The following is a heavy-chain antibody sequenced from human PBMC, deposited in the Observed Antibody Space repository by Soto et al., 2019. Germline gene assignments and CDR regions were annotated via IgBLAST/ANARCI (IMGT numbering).Heavy chain of an antibody. D-gene: IGHD3-22*01. V-gene: IGHV1-3*01. CDR1: GYTFTSYA. CDR3: ARDGQKIDYYYDSIGSEPFNI. Sequence: ASVKVSCKASGYTFTSYAMHWVRQAPGQRLEWMGWINAGNGNTKYSQKFQGRVTITRDTSASTAYMELSSLRSEDTAVYYCARDGQKIDYYYDSIGSEPFNIWGQGQWSPSPQ. J-gene: IGHJ3*02. CDR2: INAGNGNT.